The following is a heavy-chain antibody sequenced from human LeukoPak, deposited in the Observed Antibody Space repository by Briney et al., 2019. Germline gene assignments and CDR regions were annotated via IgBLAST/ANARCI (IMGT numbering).Heavy chain of an antibody. V-gene: IGHV4-59*12. D-gene: IGHD6-19*01. CDR1: NGSITDYY. CDR3: ARGPPPQYSSGWYGDY. CDR2: ISYSEYT. J-gene: IGHJ4*02. Sequence: SETLSLTCSVSNGSITDYYWSWIRQPPGKGLEWIGYISYSEYTNYDPSLKSRVTISVDTSKNQFSLKLSSVTAADTAVYYCARGPPPQYSSGWYGDYWGQGTLVTVSS.